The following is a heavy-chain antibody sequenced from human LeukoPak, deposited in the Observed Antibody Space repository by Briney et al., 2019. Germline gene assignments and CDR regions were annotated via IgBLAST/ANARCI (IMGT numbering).Heavy chain of an antibody. CDR1: GASITSYY. Sequence: SETLSLTCTVSGASITSYYWSWIRQSPGKGLEWLGYIHHNGAANYNPSLQSRVTTSVAVSKGQFSLRLTSMTATDTALYYCARGGGYSDYWGQGTLVAVSS. CDR2: IHHNGAA. J-gene: IGHJ4*02. CDR3: ARGGGYSDY. V-gene: IGHV4-59*08. D-gene: IGHD5-12*01.